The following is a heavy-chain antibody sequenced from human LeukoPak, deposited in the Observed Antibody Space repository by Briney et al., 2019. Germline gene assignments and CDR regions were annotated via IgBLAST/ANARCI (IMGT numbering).Heavy chain of an antibody. CDR2: IYYSGST. J-gene: IGHJ5*02. CDR3: ARHNSYGDYARNWIDP. V-gene: IGHV4-39*01. CDR1: GGSISSSSYY. D-gene: IGHD4-17*01. Sequence: SETLSLTCTVSGGSISSSSYYWGWIRQPPGKGLEWIGSIYYSGSTYYNPSLKSRVTISVDTSKNQFSLKLSSVTAADTAVYYCARHNSYGDYARNWIDPWGQGTLVTVSS.